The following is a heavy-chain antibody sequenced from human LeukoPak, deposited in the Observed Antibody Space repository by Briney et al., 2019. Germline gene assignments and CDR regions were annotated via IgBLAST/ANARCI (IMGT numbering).Heavy chain of an antibody. Sequence: SETLSLTCTVSGGSISSYYWSWIRQPPGKGLEWIGYIYDSGSTNYNPSLKSRVTISVDTSKNQFSLKLSSVTAADTAVYYCARARTAARRTYYYYYYMDVWGKGTTVTVSS. J-gene: IGHJ6*03. CDR2: IYDSGST. D-gene: IGHD6-6*01. CDR3: ARARTAARRTYYYYYYMDV. CDR1: GGSISSYY. V-gene: IGHV4-59*12.